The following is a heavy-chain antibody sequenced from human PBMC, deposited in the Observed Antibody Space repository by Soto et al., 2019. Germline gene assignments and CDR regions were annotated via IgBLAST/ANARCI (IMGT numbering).Heavy chain of an antibody. CDR3: ARDSDSNGGPHALDV. CDR1: GVSISGGSYY. V-gene: IGHV4-31*03. J-gene: IGHJ6*02. D-gene: IGHD6-19*01. CDR2: IYYSGST. Sequence: ASETLSLTCTVSGVSISGGSYYWTWIRQHPGRGLEWIGYIYYSGSTYYNPSLKSRVTISVDTSKNHFSLSLNSTTAADTALYFCARDSDSNGGPHALDVWGQGTTVTVSS.